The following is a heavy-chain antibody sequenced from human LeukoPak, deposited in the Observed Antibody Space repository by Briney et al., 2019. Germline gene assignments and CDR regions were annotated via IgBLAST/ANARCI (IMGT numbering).Heavy chain of an antibody. CDR1: GFTFDTYW. CDR2: IKQDGGEK. CDR3: ARGDTQSKYRQFDS. V-gene: IGHV3-7*04. D-gene: IGHD3-16*02. Sequence: GGSLRLSCAASGFTFDTYWMSWVRQAPGKGLEWEANIKQDGGEKDYVDSVKGRFTISRDNAKNSLYLQMNSLRAEDTGVYYCARGDTQSKYRQFDSWGQGSLVIVSS. J-gene: IGHJ4*02.